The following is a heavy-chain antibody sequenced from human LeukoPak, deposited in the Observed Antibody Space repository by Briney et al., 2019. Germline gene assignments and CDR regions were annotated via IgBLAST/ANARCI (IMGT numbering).Heavy chain of an antibody. CDR3: ASSAWVCSGGSCSLDY. D-gene: IGHD2-15*01. Sequence: GRSLRLSCAASGFTFSSYVMHWVRQAPGKGLEWVAVIWYDGSNKYYADSVKGRFTISRDNSKNTLYLQMNSLRAEDTAVYYCASSAWVCSGGSCSLDYWGQGTLVTVSS. V-gene: IGHV3-33*01. J-gene: IGHJ4*02. CDR1: GFTFSSYV. CDR2: IWYDGSNK.